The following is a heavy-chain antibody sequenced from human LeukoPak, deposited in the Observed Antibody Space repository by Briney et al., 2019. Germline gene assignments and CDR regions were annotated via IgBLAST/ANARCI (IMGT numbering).Heavy chain of an antibody. CDR3: AREIAVAGIKTLDY. D-gene: IGHD6-19*01. Sequence: SETLSLTCTVSGGSISSGGYYWSWIRQHPGKGLEWIGYIYYSGSTYYNPSLKSRVTISVDTSKNQFSLKLSSVTAADTAVYYCAREIAVAGIKTLDYWGQGTLVTVSS. CDR2: IYYSGST. J-gene: IGHJ4*02. V-gene: IGHV4-31*03. CDR1: GGSISSGGYY.